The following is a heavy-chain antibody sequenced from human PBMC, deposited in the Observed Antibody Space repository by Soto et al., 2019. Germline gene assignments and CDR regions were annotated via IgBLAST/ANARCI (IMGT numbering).Heavy chain of an antibody. D-gene: IGHD3-9*01. CDR2: ISGSGANT. CDR3: AKHLADYESGYFRWLDA. J-gene: IGHJ5*02. V-gene: IGHV3-23*01. Sequence: EVQLLASGGGLVQPGGSLRLSCAASGFSFSYYSMSWVRQAPGKGLEWVSSISGSGANTYYADSVKGRFSISRDNSKNTLYLQLNSLRAEDTAEYYCAKHLADYESGYFRWLDAWGQGTLVTVSS. CDR1: GFSFSYYS.